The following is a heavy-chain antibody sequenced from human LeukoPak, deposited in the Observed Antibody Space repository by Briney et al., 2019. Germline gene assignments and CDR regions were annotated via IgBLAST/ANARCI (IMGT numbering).Heavy chain of an antibody. V-gene: IGHV4-39*07. J-gene: IGHJ5*02. CDR1: GGSISSSGYH. D-gene: IGHD6-13*01. Sequence: PSETLSLTCTVSGGSISSSGYHWDWIRQPPGKGLEWIGSFNYNGNTYHHPSLKSRVTISVDTSKNQFSLKLSSVTAADTAVYYCAGALSRGWYLVGDHWGQGTLVTVSS. CDR2: FNYNGNT. CDR3: AGALSRGWYLVGDH.